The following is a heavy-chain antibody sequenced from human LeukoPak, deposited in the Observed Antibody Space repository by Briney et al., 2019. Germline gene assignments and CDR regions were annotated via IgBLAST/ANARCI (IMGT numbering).Heavy chain of an antibody. V-gene: IGHV3-23*01. J-gene: IGHJ4*02. Sequence: GGSLRLSCAASGFTFSSYAMSWVRRAPGKGLEWVSAISGSGGSTYYADSVKGRFTISRDNSKNTLYLQMNSLRAEDTAVYYCARDPYSSGWTKAYYFDYWGQGTLVTVSS. CDR1: GFTFSSYA. D-gene: IGHD6-19*01. CDR2: ISGSGGST. CDR3: ARDPYSSGWTKAYYFDY.